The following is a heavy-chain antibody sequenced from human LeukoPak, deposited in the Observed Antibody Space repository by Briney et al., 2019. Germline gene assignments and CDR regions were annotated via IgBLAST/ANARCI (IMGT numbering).Heavy chain of an antibody. CDR3: ARTYCSGGSCYSEDYNWFDP. D-gene: IGHD2-15*01. Sequence: GASVKVSCKASGYTFTSYDINWVRQATGQGLEWMGWMNPNSGNTGYAQKFQGRVTMTRNTSISTAYMELSSLRSEDTAVYYCARTYCSGGSCYSEDYNWFDPWGQGTLVTVSS. V-gene: IGHV1-8*01. CDR2: MNPNSGNT. J-gene: IGHJ5*02. CDR1: GYTFTSYD.